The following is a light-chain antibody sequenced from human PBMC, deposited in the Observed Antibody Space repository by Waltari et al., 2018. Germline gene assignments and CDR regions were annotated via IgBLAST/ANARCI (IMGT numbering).Light chain of an antibody. CDR2: GTS. CDR1: QSMSASY. V-gene: IGKV3-20*01. J-gene: IGKJ1*01. Sequence: EIVLTQSPGTLSLSPGEGATLSCRASQSMSASYLAWYQQRPGQAPRLLIYGTSSRATGIPDRFSGSGSGTDFTLTISRLEPEDFAVYYCQQYGSSPRTFDQGTKVEIK. CDR3: QQYGSSPRT.